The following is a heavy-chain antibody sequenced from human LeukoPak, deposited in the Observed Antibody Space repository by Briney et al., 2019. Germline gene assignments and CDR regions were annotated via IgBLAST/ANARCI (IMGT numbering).Heavy chain of an antibody. V-gene: IGHV3-64D*06. CDR1: GFTFSSYA. J-gene: IGHJ4*02. CDR3: LRGSGIYYHHYFDY. Sequence: GGSLRLSCSASGFTFSSYAMHWVRQAPGKGLEYVSAISSNGGSTYNADSVKGRFSISRDNSKNTLSLKMSSLRAEDTAVYYCLRGSGIYYHHYFDYWGQGILVTVSS. CDR2: ISSNGGST. D-gene: IGHD3-10*01.